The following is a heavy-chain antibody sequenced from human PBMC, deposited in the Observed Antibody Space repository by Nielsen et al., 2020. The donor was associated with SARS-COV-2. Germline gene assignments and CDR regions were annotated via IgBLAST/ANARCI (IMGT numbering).Heavy chain of an antibody. Sequence: GGSLRLSCAASGFTFSDYYMSWIRQAPGKGLEWVSYISSSSRTIFYADSVKGRFTISRDNANNSLYLQMNSLRAEDTAVYYCASPGSDVDYWGQGTLVTVSP. CDR2: ISSSSRTI. D-gene: IGHD6-6*01. CDR1: GFTFSDYY. V-gene: IGHV3-11*04. CDR3: ASPGSDVDY. J-gene: IGHJ4*02.